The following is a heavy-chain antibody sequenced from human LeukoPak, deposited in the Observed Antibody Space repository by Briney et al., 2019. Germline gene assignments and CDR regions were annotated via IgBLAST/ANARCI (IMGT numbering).Heavy chain of an antibody. J-gene: IGHJ4*02. Sequence: KPSQSLSLTRPVSAASITSYYRRCTRHPPGKWMEWIGYIYYSGSTNYNPSLKSRVTMSVDTSKNQVSLKLSSVTAADTGVYYCASEESWGQGTLVTVSS. CDR3: ASEES. CDR1: AASITSYY. D-gene: IGHD5-24*01. V-gene: IGHV4-59*01. CDR2: IYYSGST.